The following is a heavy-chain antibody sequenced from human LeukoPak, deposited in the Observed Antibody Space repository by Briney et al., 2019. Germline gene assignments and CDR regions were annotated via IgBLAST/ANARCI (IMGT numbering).Heavy chain of an antibody. CDR3: AREFNNDYGDYCFDN. CDR2: ISSSGNNE. J-gene: IGHJ4*02. Sequence: GGSLRLSCAASGFYFSDYYMSWVRQAPGKGLERLSYISSSGNNEYYADSVKGRFTISRDNSKNTLYLQMNSLRAEDTAVYYCAREFNNDYGDYCFDNWGQGTLVTVSS. CDR1: GFYFSDYY. D-gene: IGHD4-17*01. V-gene: IGHV3-11*04.